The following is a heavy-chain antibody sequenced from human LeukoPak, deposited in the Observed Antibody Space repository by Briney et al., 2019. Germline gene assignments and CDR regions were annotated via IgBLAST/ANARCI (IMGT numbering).Heavy chain of an antibody. V-gene: IGHV3-11*04. Sequence: PGGSLRLSCAASGFXFSAYYISWIRQAPGKGLEWVSYISSSSSTIYYADSVKGRFTISRDNAKNSLYLQMNSLRDEDTAVYYCARETPEYDWGQGTLVTVSS. CDR1: GFXFSAYY. J-gene: IGHJ4*02. D-gene: IGHD6-6*01. CDR2: ISSSSSTI. CDR3: ARETPEYD.